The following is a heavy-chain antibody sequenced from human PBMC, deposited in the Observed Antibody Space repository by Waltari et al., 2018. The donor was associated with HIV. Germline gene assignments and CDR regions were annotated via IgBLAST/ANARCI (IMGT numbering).Heavy chain of an antibody. V-gene: IGHV4-38-2*01. J-gene: IGHJ3*02. Sequence: QVQLQESGPGLVKPSETLSLTCAVSGYSISSGYYWGWIRQPPGKGLEWIVYIYHSGSDYYSPSLKSRVAISVDTSKNQFSLKLSSVTAADTAVYYCARVMTVSGTSHDAFDIWGQGTMVTASS. CDR2: IYHSGSD. CDR3: ARVMTVSGTSHDAFDI. D-gene: IGHD6-19*01. CDR1: GYSISSGYY.